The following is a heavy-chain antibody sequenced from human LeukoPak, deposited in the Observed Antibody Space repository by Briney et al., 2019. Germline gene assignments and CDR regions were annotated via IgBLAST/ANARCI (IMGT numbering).Heavy chain of an antibody. CDR3: ARDQVNRWFYY. Sequence: PSETLSLTCTVSGASINSDNHYWSWIRPSPGKGLEWLGYYHSGNTDYSPSLKSRVTMSVDTSKNQFSLKVRSVTAADTAVYYCARDQVNRWFYYWGQGTLVTVSS. CDR2: YHSGNT. D-gene: IGHD2-15*01. J-gene: IGHJ4*02. V-gene: IGHV4-30-4*01. CDR1: GASINSDNHY.